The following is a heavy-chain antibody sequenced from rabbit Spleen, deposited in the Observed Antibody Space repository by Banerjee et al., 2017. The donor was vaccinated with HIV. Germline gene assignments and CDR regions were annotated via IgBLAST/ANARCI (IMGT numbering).Heavy chain of an antibody. CDR2: ISANSGST. D-gene: IGHD4-1*01. Sequence: EQLEESGGDLVKPEGSLTLTCTASGFSFSNRYVMCWVRQAPGKGLEWIACISANSGSTYYASWAKGRFTISKTSSTTVTLQMTSLTAADTAAYFCARDGYSRGWGIILYYFNLWGPGTLVTVS. CDR1: GFSFSNRYV. CDR3: ARDGYSRGWGIILYYFNL. J-gene: IGHJ4*01. V-gene: IGHV1S45*01.